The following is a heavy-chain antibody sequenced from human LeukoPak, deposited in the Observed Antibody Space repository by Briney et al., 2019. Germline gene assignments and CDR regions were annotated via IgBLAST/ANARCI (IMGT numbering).Heavy chain of an antibody. Sequence: SETLSLTCAVSGGSISSGGYSWSWIRQPPGKGLEWIGYIYHSGSTYYNPSLKSRVTISVDRSKNQFSLKLSSVIAADTAVYYCARGLDTQEPGADTYYYYGMDVWGQGTTVTVSS. CDR3: ARGLDTQEPGADTYYYYGMDV. CDR1: GGSISSGGYS. J-gene: IGHJ6*02. V-gene: IGHV4-30-2*01. CDR2: IYHSGST. D-gene: IGHD1-1*01.